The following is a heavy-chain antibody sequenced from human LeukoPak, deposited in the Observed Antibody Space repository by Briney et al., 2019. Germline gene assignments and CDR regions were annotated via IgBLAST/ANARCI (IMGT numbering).Heavy chain of an antibody. CDR2: ISAYNGST. Sequence: GASVKVSCKASGYTFTSYGISWVRQAPGQGLEWMGWISAYNGSTNYAQKLQGRVTMTTDTSTSTAYMELRSLRSDDTAVYYCAREHYGSGSYWFDPWGHGTLVTVSS. D-gene: IGHD3-10*01. CDR1: GYTFTSYG. V-gene: IGHV1-18*01. J-gene: IGHJ5*02. CDR3: AREHYGSGSYWFDP.